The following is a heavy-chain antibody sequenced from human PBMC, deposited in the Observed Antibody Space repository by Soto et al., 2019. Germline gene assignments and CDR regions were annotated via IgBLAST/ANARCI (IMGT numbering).Heavy chain of an antibody. J-gene: IGHJ6*02. Sequence: GGSLRLSCAASGFTFSSYAMSWVRQAPGKGLEWVSAISGSGGSTYYADSVKGRFTISRDNSKNTLYLQMNSLRAEDTAVYYCAKPPVGYDFWSGYPGDYCGMDVWGQGTTVTVSS. CDR1: GFTFSSYA. CDR2: ISGSGGST. V-gene: IGHV3-23*01. CDR3: AKPPVGYDFWSGYPGDYCGMDV. D-gene: IGHD3-3*01.